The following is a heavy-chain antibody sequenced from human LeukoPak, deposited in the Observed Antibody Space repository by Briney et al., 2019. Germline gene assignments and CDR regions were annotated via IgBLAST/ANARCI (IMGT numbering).Heavy chain of an antibody. D-gene: IGHD2-2*01. Sequence: SVKVSCKASGGTFSSYAISWVRQAPGQGLEWMGGIIPIFGTANYAQKFQGRVTITADESTSTAYMELSSLRSEDTAVYYCARVVPAAIREFHYGMDVWGQGTTVTASS. CDR2: IIPIFGTA. CDR3: ARVVPAAIREFHYGMDV. V-gene: IGHV1-69*13. J-gene: IGHJ6*02. CDR1: GGTFSSYA.